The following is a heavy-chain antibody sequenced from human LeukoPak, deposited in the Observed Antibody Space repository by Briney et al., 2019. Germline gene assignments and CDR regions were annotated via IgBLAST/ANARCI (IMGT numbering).Heavy chain of an antibody. J-gene: IGHJ5*02. CDR2: INPNSGGT. CDR1: GYTFTGYY. D-gene: IGHD6-13*01. Sequence: ASVKVSCKASGYTFTGYYIHWVRQAPGQGLEWMGWINPNSGGTSYAQKFQGRVTMTRDTSISTAYMELSSLRSDDTAVYYCARDWAAGTVVNWFDPWGQGTPVTVSS. V-gene: IGHV1-2*02. CDR3: ARDWAAGTVVNWFDP.